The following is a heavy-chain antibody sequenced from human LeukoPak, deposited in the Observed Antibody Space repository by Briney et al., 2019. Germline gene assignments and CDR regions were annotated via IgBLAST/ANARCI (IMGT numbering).Heavy chain of an antibody. CDR3: ARVHGDYYFDY. V-gene: IGHV4-59*12. CDR1: GGSISSYY. J-gene: IGHJ4*02. Sequence: SETLSLTCTVSGGSISSYYWSWIRQPPGKGLEWIGEIYHSGSTNYNPSLKSRVTISVDKSKNQFSLKLSSVTAADTAVYYCARVHGDYYFDYWGQGTLVTVSS. CDR2: IYHSGST. D-gene: IGHD4-17*01.